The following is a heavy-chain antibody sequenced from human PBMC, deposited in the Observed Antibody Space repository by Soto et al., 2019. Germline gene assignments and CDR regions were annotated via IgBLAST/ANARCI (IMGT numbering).Heavy chain of an antibody. J-gene: IGHJ4*02. CDR2: ISSNGGST. CDR3: VKEGADFWSGYPPYFDY. V-gene: IGHV3-64D*06. Sequence: GGSLRLSCSASGFTFNSYAMHWVRQAPGKGLEYVSAISSNGGSTYYADSVKGRFTISRDNSKNTLYLQMSSLRAEDTAVYYCVKEGADFWSGYPPYFDYWGQGTLVTVSS. D-gene: IGHD3-3*01. CDR1: GFTFNSYA.